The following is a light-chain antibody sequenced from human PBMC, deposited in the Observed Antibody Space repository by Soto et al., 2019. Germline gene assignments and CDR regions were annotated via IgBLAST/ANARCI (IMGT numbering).Light chain of an antibody. CDR3: QQRSHWPPLT. CDR1: QSVSTY. CDR2: DAS. J-gene: IGKJ4*01. V-gene: IGKV3-11*01. Sequence: EIVLTQCPATLSMSPGERATLSCRASQSVSTYLAWYQQKPGQAPRLLIFDASNRASGIPSRFSGSGSGTNFTLTISRLEPEDFAVYFCQQRSHWPPLTFGGGTKVEIK.